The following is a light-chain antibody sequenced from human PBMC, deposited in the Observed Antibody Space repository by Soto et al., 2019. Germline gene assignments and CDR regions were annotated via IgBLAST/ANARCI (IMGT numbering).Light chain of an antibody. Sequence: EIVLTQSPATLSLSPGERATLSCRASQSVSSYLAWYQQKPGQAHRXLIYDASSRATGIPDRFSGSGSGTDLTITISRLEPEDFGVYYCQQYGSSPQTFGPGTKVDIK. CDR1: QSVSSY. V-gene: IGKV3-20*01. CDR2: DAS. CDR3: QQYGSSPQT. J-gene: IGKJ1*01.